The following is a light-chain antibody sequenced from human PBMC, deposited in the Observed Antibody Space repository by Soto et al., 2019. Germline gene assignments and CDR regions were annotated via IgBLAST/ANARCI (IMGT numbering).Light chain of an antibody. CDR2: RAS. CDR3: LQYHNLWA. V-gene: IGKV3-15*01. J-gene: IGKJ1*01. CDR1: QSVSNF. Sequence: EIVLTQSPATLSLSPGERATLSCRASQSVSNFLAWYQHRPGQAPRLLIYRASTRAPGVPARFSGSGSGTEFTLTISSLQPEDFTVYSCLQYHNLWAFGQGTKVDIK.